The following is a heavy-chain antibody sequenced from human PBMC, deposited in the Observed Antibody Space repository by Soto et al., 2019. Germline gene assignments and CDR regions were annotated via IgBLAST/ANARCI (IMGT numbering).Heavy chain of an antibody. J-gene: IGHJ4*02. CDR1: GGSISSSSYY. D-gene: IGHD3-22*01. Sequence: SETLSLTCTVSGGSISSSSYYWGWIRQPPGKGLEWIGSIYYSGSTYYNPSLKSRVTISVDTSKNQFSLKLSSVTAADTAVYYCARAWDSSGYYIDYWGQGTLVTVSS. CDR2: IYYSGST. CDR3: ARAWDSSGYYIDY. V-gene: IGHV4-39*01.